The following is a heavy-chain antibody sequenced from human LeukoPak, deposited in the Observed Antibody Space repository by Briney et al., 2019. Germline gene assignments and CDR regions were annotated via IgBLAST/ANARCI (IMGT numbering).Heavy chain of an antibody. CDR1: EYTFTGYY. J-gene: IGHJ4*02. CDR2: INPNSGGT. D-gene: IGHD6-19*01. CDR3: ARPIRYSSGWYGY. Sequence: ASVKVSCKASEYTFTGYYMHWVRQAPGQGLEWMGWINPNSGGTNYAQKFQGRVTMTRDTSISTAYMELSRLRSDDTAVYYCARPIRYSSGWYGYWGQGTLVTVSS. V-gene: IGHV1-2*02.